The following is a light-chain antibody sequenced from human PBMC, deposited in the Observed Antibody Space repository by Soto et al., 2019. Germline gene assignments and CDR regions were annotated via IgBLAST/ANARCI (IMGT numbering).Light chain of an antibody. Sequence: EIVLTQSPATLSLSPGERAALSCRASQSVSSNLAWYQQKPGQAPRLLIYEASKSATGIPARFSASGFGTDFTLTISCLEPDDFAVYFWQQCSNWSYTFGGGTEVEI. CDR2: EAS. V-gene: IGKV3-11*01. J-gene: IGKJ4*01. CDR3: QQCSNWSYT. CDR1: QSVSSN.